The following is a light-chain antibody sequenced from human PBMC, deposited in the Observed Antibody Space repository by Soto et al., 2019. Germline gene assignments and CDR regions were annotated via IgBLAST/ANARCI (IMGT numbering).Light chain of an antibody. J-gene: IGKJ2*01. V-gene: IGKV3-15*01. CDR3: QQSFSTPPT. CDR1: QSISSSN. Sequence: EIVMTQSPATLSVSPGERATLSCRASQSISSSNLAWYQLKPGQAPRLLIYGASSRATGIPARFSGSGSGTEFTLTISSLQSEDFAVYYCQQSFSTPPTFGQGTKLEIK. CDR2: GAS.